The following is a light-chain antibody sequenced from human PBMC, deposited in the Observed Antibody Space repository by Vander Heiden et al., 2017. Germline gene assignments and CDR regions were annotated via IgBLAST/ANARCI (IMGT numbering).Light chain of an antibody. CDR2: DVS. CDR1: IRDVGAYTY. Sequence: QSALTQPASMSGSPGQSMHVSCTATIRDVGAYTYVSWYQQHPGKAPNLMMYDVSDRPSGVSKRFSGSRSGNTATLSINGVKAEEEADYYCTAYKNSKTRVVFGTGTKLTVL. CDR3: TAYKNSKTRVV. J-gene: IGLJ2*01. V-gene: IGLV2-14*03.